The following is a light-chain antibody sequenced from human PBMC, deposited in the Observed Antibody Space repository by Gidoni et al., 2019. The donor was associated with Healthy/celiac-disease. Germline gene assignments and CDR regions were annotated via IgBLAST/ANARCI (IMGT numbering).Light chain of an antibody. Sequence: DIVMTQSPLSLPVTPGEPASISCRSSQSLLQSNGYNYLDWYLQKPGQSPQLLMYLGSKRAPFVPKWFGGGGARTDITLISSMVEDDVVTYYCHLHARQTPWTFGQGTEVEIK. V-gene: IGKV2-28*01. CDR2: LGS. CDR3: LHARQTPWT. J-gene: IGKJ1*01. CDR1: QSLLQSNGYNY.